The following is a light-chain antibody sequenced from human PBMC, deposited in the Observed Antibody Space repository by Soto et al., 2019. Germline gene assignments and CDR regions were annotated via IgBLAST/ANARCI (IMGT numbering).Light chain of an antibody. CDR3: QVWDIMTDNYV. CDR1: NIGNKR. Sequence: SYELTQPPSVSVAPEKTATITCGGNNIGNKRVHWYRQKPGQAPVLVISYDSDRPSGIPERFSGSNSGNMATLTISRVEAGDEADYYCQVWDIMTDNYVFGSGTKLTVL. V-gene: IGLV3-21*04. CDR2: YDS. J-gene: IGLJ1*01.